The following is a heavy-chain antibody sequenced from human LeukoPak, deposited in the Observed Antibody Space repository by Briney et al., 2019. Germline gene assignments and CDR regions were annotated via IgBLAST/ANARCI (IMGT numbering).Heavy chain of an antibody. CDR2: IIPIFGTA. D-gene: IGHD5-12*01. V-gene: IGHV1-69*13. Sequence: GASVKVSCKASGGTFSSYAISWVRQAPGQGLEWMGGIIPIFGTANYAQKFQGRVTITADESTSTAYMELSSLRSEDTAVCYCARAARYSGYDLDYWGQGTLVTVSS. CDR3: ARAARYSGYDLDY. J-gene: IGHJ4*02. CDR1: GGTFSSYA.